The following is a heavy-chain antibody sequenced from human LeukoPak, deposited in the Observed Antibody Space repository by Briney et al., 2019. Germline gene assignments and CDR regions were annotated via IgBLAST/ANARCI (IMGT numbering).Heavy chain of an antibody. CDR1: GDTFNNFA. CDR3: AREHGDDLPPGGDSFDI. J-gene: IGHJ3*02. D-gene: IGHD5-12*01. V-gene: IGHV1-69*13. Sequence: SVKVSCKASGDTFNNFAISWVRQAPGQGLEWMGGIIPTFGTANYAQKFQSRVTITADESTSTVYMELSSLRFEDTAMYYCAREHGDDLPPGGDSFDIWGQGTMVTVSS. CDR2: IIPTFGTA.